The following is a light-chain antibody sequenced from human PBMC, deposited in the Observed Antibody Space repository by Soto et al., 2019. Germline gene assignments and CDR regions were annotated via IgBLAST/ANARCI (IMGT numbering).Light chain of an antibody. CDR1: SSNIGAGYD. Sequence: QSVLTQPLSVSGAPGQRVTISCPGSSSNIGAGYDVHWYQQLPGTAPKLLIYGNSNRPSGVPDRFSGSKSGTSASLAITGLQAEDEADYYCQSYDSSLSGSVFGGGTKLTVL. CDR2: GNS. V-gene: IGLV1-40*01. J-gene: IGLJ3*02. CDR3: QSYDSSLSGSV.